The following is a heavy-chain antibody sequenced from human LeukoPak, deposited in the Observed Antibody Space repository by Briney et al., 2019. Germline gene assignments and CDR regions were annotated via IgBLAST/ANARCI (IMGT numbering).Heavy chain of an antibody. J-gene: IGHJ5*02. CDR3: ARGAREVLGKGYEAGWFDP. V-gene: IGHV3-21*01. Sequence: PGGSLRLSCAASGFTFSDYDMNWGRQAPGKGLEWGSSISSISIYVSYAHSVKGRYTISRDNAKNSLYLQMNSLRAEDTAVYYCARGAREVLGKGYEAGWFDPGGEGTLVTVSS. D-gene: IGHD3-3*01. CDR1: GFTFSDYD. CDR2: ISSISIYV.